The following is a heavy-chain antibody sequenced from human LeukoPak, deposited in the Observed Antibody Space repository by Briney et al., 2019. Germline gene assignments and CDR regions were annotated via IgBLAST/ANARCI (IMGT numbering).Heavy chain of an antibody. CDR3: ARGDYYYMDV. J-gene: IGHJ6*03. CDR2: IDWDDDK. Sequence: SGPALVKPTQSLTLTCSFSGFSLNTPSMRVNWIRQPPGKALEWLARIDWDDDKSYKTSLKTRLTISKDASKNLVVLTMTNTDPVDTATYYCARGDYYYMDVWGEGTKVTVSS. V-gene: IGHV2-70*04. CDR1: GFSLNTPSMR.